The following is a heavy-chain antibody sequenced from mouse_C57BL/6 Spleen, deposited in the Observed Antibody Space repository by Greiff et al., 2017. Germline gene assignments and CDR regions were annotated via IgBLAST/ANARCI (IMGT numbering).Heavy chain of an antibody. J-gene: IGHJ3*01. CDR3: TRGGGSGYEAY. CDR1: GFTFSSYA. CDR2: ISSGGDYI. D-gene: IGHD3-2*02. Sequence: EVKLVESGAGLVKPGGSLKLSCAASGFTFSSYALSWVRQTPEKRLEWVAYISSGGDYIYYADTVKGRFTISRDNARNTLYLQMSRLKSENTAMYYCTRGGGSGYEAYWGQGTLVTVSA. V-gene: IGHV5-9-1*02.